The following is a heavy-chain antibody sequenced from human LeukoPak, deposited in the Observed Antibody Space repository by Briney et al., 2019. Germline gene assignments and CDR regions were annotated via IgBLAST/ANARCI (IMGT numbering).Heavy chain of an antibody. V-gene: IGHV3-30-3*01. CDR3: ARIGHDLYQTFDS. D-gene: IGHD2-2*01. CDR2: VSYDGTNK. J-gene: IGHJ5*01. Sequence: GRSLRLSCAASGFSFTNHAMHWVRQAPGKGLEWMALVSYDGTNKFYTDSVMGRFTVSRDSSKNMLYLQMNSLRAEDTAIYYCARIGHDLYQTFDSWGHGTLITVSS. CDR1: GFSFTNHA.